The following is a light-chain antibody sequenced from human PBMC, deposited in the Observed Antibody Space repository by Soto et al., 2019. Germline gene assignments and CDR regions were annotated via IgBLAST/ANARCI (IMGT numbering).Light chain of an antibody. J-gene: IGLJ3*02. CDR1: SSDLGIYNF. Sequence: QSALTQPASVSGSPGQSITISCAGTSSDLGIYNFVSWYQQHPGKAPKLMIYDVSKRPSGVSNRFSGSKSGNTASLTISGLQAEDEADYYCCSFASSTTGVFGGGTKLTVL. CDR2: DVS. CDR3: CSFASSTTGV. V-gene: IGLV2-23*02.